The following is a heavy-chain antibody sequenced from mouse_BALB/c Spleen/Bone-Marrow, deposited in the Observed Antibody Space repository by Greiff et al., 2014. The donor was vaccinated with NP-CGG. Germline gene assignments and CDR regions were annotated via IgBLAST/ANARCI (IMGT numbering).Heavy chain of an antibody. J-gene: IGHJ2*01. D-gene: IGHD1-2*01. CDR3: ARRLLYYFDY. CDR1: GYTFSSYW. V-gene: IGHV1-9*01. Sequence: VKLMESGAELMKPGASVKISCKATGYTFSSYWIEWVKQRPGHGLEWIGEILPGSGSNNYNEKFKGKATFTADTSSNTAYMQLSSLTSEDSCVYYCARRLLYYFDYWGQGTTLTVSA. CDR2: ILPGSGSN.